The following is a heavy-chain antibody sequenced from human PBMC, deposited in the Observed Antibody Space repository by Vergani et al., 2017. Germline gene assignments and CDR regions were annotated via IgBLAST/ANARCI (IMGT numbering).Heavy chain of an antibody. CDR3: ARDKKQLRPRAFDL. D-gene: IGHD6-6*01. CDR2: IYVSGIT. J-gene: IGHJ3*01. V-gene: IGHV4-61*02. Sequence: QVQLQESGPGLVKPSQTLSLTCTVSGASINNDFYYWHWIRQPAGKGLEWIGRIYVSGITDYNSSLQSRVSMSVDTSKNQFSLTLTSVTAADTAVYYYARDKKQLRPRAFDLWVQGTMVTVSS. CDR1: GASINNDFYY.